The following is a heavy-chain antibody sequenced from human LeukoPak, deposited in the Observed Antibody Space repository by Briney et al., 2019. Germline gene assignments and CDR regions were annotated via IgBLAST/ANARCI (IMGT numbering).Heavy chain of an antibody. CDR3: ARESDGSYQDY. CDR2: INPNSGGT. V-gene: IGHV1-2*02. J-gene: IGHJ4*02. CDR1: GYTFTTYY. Sequence: ASVTVSCKASGYTFTTYYMHWVRQAPGQGLEWMGWINPNSGGTNYAQKFQGRVTMTRDTSISTAYMELSRLRSDDTAVYYCARESDGSYQDYWGQGTMVTVSS. D-gene: IGHD1-26*01.